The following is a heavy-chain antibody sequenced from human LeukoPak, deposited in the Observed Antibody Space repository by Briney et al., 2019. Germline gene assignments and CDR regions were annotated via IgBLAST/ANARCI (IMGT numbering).Heavy chain of an antibody. CDR2: INWNGGRT. J-gene: IGHJ6*04. CDR1: GFPLSSYA. Sequence: GGSLRLSCAVSGFPLSSYAMSWVRQAPGKGLEWVSGINWNGGRTGYADSVKGRFTISRDNAKNSLYLQMNSLRAEDTAVYYCAELGITMIGGVWGKGTTVTISS. V-gene: IGHV3-20*04. CDR3: AELGITMIGGV. D-gene: IGHD3-10*02.